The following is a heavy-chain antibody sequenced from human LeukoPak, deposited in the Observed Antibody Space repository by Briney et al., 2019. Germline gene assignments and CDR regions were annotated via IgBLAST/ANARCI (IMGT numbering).Heavy chain of an antibody. J-gene: IGHJ4*02. D-gene: IGHD3-22*01. Sequence: PGGSLRLSCAASGFTFDDYAMHWVRQAPGKGLEWVSGISWNSGSIAYADSVKGRFTISRDNAKNSLYLQMNSLRAEDMALYYCAKGSDYEDSSGYHDCWGQGTLVTVSS. CDR2: ISWNSGSI. CDR3: AKGSDYEDSSGYHDC. CDR1: GFTFDDYA. V-gene: IGHV3-9*03.